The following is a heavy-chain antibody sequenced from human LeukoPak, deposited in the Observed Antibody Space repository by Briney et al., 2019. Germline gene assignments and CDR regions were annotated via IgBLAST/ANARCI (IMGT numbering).Heavy chain of an antibody. Sequence: GGSLRLSCVASGFTFSTYSMNWVRQAPGKGLEWVSYIRGSSDVLYYADSVKGRFTISRDNAKNSLYLQMNSLRDEDTAVYYCARGDYSSGNYSGPDYWGQGTLVTVSS. D-gene: IGHD3-22*01. J-gene: IGHJ4*02. V-gene: IGHV3-48*02. CDR2: IRGSSDVL. CDR1: GFTFSTYS. CDR3: ARGDYSSGNYSGPDY.